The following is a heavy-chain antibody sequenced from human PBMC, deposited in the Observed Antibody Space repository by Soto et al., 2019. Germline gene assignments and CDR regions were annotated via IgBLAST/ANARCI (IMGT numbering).Heavy chain of an antibody. CDR1: GFTFSSYA. CDR2: ISGSGGST. D-gene: IGHD3-22*01. V-gene: IGHV3-23*01. Sequence: PGGSLRLSCAASGFTFSSYAMSWVRQAPGKGLEWVSAISGSGGSTYYADSVKGRFTISRDNSKNTLYLQMNSLRAEDTAVYYCARNRPYYDSSGYYHSYFDYWGQGTLVTVSS. J-gene: IGHJ4*02. CDR3: ARNRPYYDSSGYYHSYFDY.